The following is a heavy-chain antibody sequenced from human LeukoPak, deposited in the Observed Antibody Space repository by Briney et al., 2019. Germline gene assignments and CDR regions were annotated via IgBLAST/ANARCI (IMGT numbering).Heavy chain of an antibody. V-gene: IGHV1-18*01. CDR1: GYTFTSYG. Sequence: ASVKVSCKASGYTFTSYGISWVRQAPGQGLEWMGWISAYNGHTNYAQKLQGRVTMTTDTSTSTAYMELRSLRSDDTAVYYCARVRNEYYYYYGMDVWGQGTTVTVSS. CDR2: ISAYNGHT. CDR3: ARVRNEYYYYYGMDV. J-gene: IGHJ6*02.